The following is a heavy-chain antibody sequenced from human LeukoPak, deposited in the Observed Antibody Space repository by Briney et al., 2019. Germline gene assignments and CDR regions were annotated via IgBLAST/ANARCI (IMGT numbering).Heavy chain of an antibody. V-gene: IGHV4-31*03. D-gene: IGHD2-2*01. J-gene: IGHJ5*02. Sequence: PSETLSLTCTVSGGSISSGGYYWSWIRQHPGKGLEWIGYIYYSGSTYYNPSLKSRVTISVDTSKNQFSLKLSSVTAADTAVYYCARGGGSCSSTSCLYNWFDPWGQGTLVTVSS. CDR2: IYYSGST. CDR1: GGSISSGGYY. CDR3: ARGGGSCSSTSCLYNWFDP.